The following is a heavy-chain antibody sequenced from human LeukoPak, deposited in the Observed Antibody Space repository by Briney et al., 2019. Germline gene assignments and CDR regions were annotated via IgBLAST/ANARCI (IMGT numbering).Heavy chain of an antibody. V-gene: IGHV5-51*01. CDR3: ASSGVGQLLFGQHDAFDI. D-gene: IGHD2-2*01. CDR1: GYSFTSYW. CDR2: IYPGDSDT. Sequence: GESLKISCKGSGYSFTSYWIGWVRQMPGKGLEWMGIIYPGDSDTRYSPSFQGQVTISADKSISTAYLQWSSLKASDTAMYYCASSGVGQLLFGQHDAFDIWGQGTMVTVSS. J-gene: IGHJ3*02.